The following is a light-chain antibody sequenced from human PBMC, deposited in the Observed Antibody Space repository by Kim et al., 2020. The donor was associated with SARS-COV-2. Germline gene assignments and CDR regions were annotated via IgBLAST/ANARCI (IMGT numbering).Light chain of an antibody. CDR3: CSYAGGYTHVV. CDR2: DVT. Sequence: QSALTQPRSVSGSPGQSVTISCTGTSSDVGGYNYVSWYQQHPGRAPKLMINDVTKRPSGVPDRFSGSKSDNTASLTISGLQAEDEADYYCCSYAGGYTHVVFGGGTQLTVL. V-gene: IGLV2-11*01. CDR1: SSDVGGYNY. J-gene: IGLJ2*01.